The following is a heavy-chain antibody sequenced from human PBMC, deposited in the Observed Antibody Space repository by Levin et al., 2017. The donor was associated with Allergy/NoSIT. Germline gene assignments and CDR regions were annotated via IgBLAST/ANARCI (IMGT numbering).Heavy chain of an antibody. D-gene: IGHD6-19*01. V-gene: IGHV3-30-3*01. Sequence: SCAASGFTFSSYAMHWVRQAPGKGLEWVAVISYDGSNKYYADSVKGRFTISRDNSKNTLYLQMNSLRAEDTAVYYCARDERSIAVAGTQPDYWGQGTLVTVSS. CDR3: ARDERSIAVAGTQPDY. CDR2: ISYDGSNK. J-gene: IGHJ4*02. CDR1: GFTFSSYA.